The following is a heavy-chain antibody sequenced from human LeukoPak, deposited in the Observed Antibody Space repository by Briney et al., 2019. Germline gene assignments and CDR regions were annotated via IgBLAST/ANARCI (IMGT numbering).Heavy chain of an antibody. V-gene: IGHV4-38-2*02. CDR2: IYHSGST. J-gene: IGHJ1*01. CDR3: ARFGGAYCGGDCYEYFQH. Sequence: KSSKTLSLTCTVSGGSINYYWSWIRRPPGKGLEWIGSIYHSGSTYYNPSLKSRVTISVDTSKNQFSLKLSSVTAADTAVYYCARFGGAYCGGDCYEYFQHWGQGTLVTVSS. CDR1: GGSINYY. D-gene: IGHD2-21*02.